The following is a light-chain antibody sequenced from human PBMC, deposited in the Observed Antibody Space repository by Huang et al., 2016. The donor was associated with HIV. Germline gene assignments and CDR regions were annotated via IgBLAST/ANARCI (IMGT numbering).Light chain of an antibody. J-gene: IGKJ4*01. Sequence: EIVLTQSPATLSLSPGERATLSCRASQSISSYLAWYQPKPGQAPRLLIYDASNRATGIPARFSGSGSGTDFTLTISSLEPEDFAIYYCQQRSNLGTFGGGTKVEIK. CDR3: QQRSNLGT. V-gene: IGKV3-11*01. CDR1: QSISSY. CDR2: DAS.